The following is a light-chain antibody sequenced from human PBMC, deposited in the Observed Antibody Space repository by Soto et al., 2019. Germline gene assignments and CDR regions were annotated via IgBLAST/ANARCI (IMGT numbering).Light chain of an antibody. CDR3: QSYDTSLSGSWV. CDR1: SSNIGAGYD. V-gene: IGLV1-40*01. J-gene: IGLJ1*01. CDR2: DNT. Sequence: QSVLTQSPSVSGAPGQRVTISCTGSSSNIGAGYDVHWYQQLPGTAPKLLIYDNTNRPSGVPDRFSGSKSGTSASLAITGLQAEAEADYYCQSYDTSLSGSWVFGTGTKLTVL.